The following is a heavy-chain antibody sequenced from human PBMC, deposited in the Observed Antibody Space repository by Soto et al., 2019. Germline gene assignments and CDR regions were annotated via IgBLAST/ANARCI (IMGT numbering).Heavy chain of an antibody. Sequence: QVQLVQSGAEVKKPGSSVTVSCKASGVTFSSYAISWVRQAPGPGLEWMGGIIPIFGTANYAQKFQGRVTITADESTSKAYLEVSSLRSEDTAVYYCASHTYYDILTGYYTPGSPFDYWGQGTVVTFCS. CDR2: IIPIFGTA. J-gene: IGHJ4*02. D-gene: IGHD3-9*01. CDR3: ASHTYYDILTGYYTPGSPFDY. CDR1: GVTFSSYA. V-gene: IGHV1-69*01.